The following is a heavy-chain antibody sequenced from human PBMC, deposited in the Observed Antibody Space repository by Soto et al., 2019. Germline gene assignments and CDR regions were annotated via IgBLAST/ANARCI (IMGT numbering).Heavy chain of an antibody. V-gene: IGHV3-11*01. CDR2: ISSNSTAF. Sequence: NLLESGGGLVKPGGSLRLSFEGSGFLFSHYYMSWIRQGPEKRLELVAYISSNSTAFYYADSVKGRFTVSKDDAKKSVFLQMTSVTSDDTASYYCATGAWSRTNKFDTWGQGTQVIVSA. D-gene: IGHD2-2*01. J-gene: IGHJ5*02. CDR3: ATGAWSRTNKFDT. CDR1: GFLFSHYY.